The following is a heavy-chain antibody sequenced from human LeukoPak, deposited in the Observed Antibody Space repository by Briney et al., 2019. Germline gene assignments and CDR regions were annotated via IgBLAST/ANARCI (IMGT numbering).Heavy chain of an antibody. D-gene: IGHD3/OR15-3a*01. CDR1: GFTFNYYA. V-gene: IGHV3-30*04. J-gene: IGHJ4*02. CDR2: ISFDGKNK. CDR3: ARDSRLKWTEYYFDF. Sequence: GGSLRLSCVASGFTFNYYAIHWVRQAPGKGLEWVAVISFDGKNKFYADSVKGRFTISRDNSKNTLYLQMNSLKPEDTAVYFCARDSRLKWTEYYFDFWGQGTLVTVSS.